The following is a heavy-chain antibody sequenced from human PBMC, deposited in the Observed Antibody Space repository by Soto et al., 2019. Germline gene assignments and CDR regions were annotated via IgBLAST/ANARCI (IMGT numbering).Heavy chain of an antibody. CDR3: ARCRDAFGFDS. V-gene: IGHV4-30-4*01. Sequence: QVKLQESGPGLVKPSQTLSLTCTVSGAPISSGDYYWSWVRQAPGKGLEWVGYIHYRGRTSYNPSLESRVSISLDTSGHQFSLTLTSVTAADTAVYYCARCRDAFGFDSWGQGTLVTVSS. CDR2: IHYRGRT. D-gene: IGHD2-15*01. CDR1: GAPISSGDYY. J-gene: IGHJ4*02.